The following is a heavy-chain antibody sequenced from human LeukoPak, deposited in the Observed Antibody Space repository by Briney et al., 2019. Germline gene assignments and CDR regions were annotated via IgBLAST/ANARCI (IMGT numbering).Heavy chain of an antibody. CDR3: ARGGTVGATAYAFDI. Sequence: SQTLSLTCTVSGGSISSGDYYWSWIRQPPGKGLEWIGYIYYSGSTYYNPSLKSRVTISVDTSKNQFSLKLSSVTAADTAVYYCARGGTVGATAYAFDIWGQGTMVTVSS. D-gene: IGHD1-26*01. CDR1: GGSISSGDYY. CDR2: IYYSGST. V-gene: IGHV4-30-4*01. J-gene: IGHJ3*02.